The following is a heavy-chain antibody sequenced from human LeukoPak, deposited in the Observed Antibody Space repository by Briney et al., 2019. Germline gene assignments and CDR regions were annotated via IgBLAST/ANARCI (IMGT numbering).Heavy chain of an antibody. CDR2: IIPIFGTA. Sequence: ASVKVSCKASGGTFSSYAISWERQASGQGLEWMGGIIPIFGTANYAQKFQGRVTITADESTSTAYMELSSLRSEDTAVYYCARDTRGVWYFDLWGRGTLVAVSS. V-gene: IGHV1-69*13. J-gene: IGHJ2*01. CDR3: ARDTRGVWYFDL. CDR1: GGTFSSYA. D-gene: IGHD1-26*01.